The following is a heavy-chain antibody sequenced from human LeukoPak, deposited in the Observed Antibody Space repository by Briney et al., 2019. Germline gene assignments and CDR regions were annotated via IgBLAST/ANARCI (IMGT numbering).Heavy chain of an antibody. CDR1: GFIFSSYG. J-gene: IGHJ6*02. CDR2: ITYGGSTR. D-gene: IGHD4-17*01. V-gene: IGHV3-30*03. Sequence: GGSLRLSCAASGFIFSSYGMHWVRQAPGKGLEWVAYITYGGSTRYYADSVKGRFTISRDNSKNTLYLQMNSLRAEDTAVYYCSTGLFGDYVGGMDVWGQGTMVTVSS. CDR3: STGLFGDYVGGMDV.